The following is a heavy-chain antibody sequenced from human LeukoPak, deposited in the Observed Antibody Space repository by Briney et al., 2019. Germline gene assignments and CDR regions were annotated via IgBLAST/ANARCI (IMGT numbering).Heavy chain of an antibody. D-gene: IGHD3-3*01. CDR2: IYYSGST. CDR3: VRGRRDNDFWSGHYFDY. V-gene: IGHV4-39*07. CDR1: GGSISSSSYY. J-gene: IGHJ4*02. Sequence: PSETLSLTCTVSGGSISSSSYYWGWIRQPPGKGLEWIGSIYYSGSTYYNPSLKSRVTISVDTSKNQFSLKLSSVTAADTAVYYCVRGRRDNDFWSGHYFDYWGQGALVTVSS.